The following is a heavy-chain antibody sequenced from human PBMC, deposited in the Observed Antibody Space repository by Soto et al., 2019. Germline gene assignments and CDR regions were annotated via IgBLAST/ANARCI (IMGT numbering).Heavy chain of an antibody. V-gene: IGHV3-64D*06. CDR1: GFTFSNYA. D-gene: IGHD1-26*01. CDR3: GRRMVGSTNWFDS. J-gene: IGHJ5*01. Sequence: EAQLVESGGALVQPGGSLRLSCSASGFTFSNYAMHWVRQPPGKGLESVSVISSNGGRTYYADSVKGRFTTTRDNYKKSLYLKMSSRRVEYTAVYYCGRRMVGSTNWFDSWGQGTLVTVSS. CDR2: ISSNGGRT.